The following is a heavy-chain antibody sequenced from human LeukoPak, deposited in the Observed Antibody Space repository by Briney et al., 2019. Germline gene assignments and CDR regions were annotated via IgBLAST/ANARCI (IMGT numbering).Heavy chain of an antibody. CDR1: GGSICSSSYY. Sequence: PSETLSLTCTVTGGSICSSSYYWGWIRQPPGKGLEWIGSIYYSGSTYYNPSLKSRVTISVDTSKNQFSLKLSSVTAADTAVYYCATRKSTVTSYYYYYYMDVWGKGTTVTVSS. D-gene: IGHD4-11*01. J-gene: IGHJ6*03. V-gene: IGHV4-39*01. CDR3: ATRKSTVTSYYYYYYMDV. CDR2: IYYSGST.